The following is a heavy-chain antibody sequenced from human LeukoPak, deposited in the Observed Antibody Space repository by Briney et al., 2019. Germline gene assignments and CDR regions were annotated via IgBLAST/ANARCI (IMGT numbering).Heavy chain of an antibody. CDR1: GGSISSGNW. CDR3: ARHSLWFGVYYYYMDV. D-gene: IGHD3-10*01. V-gene: IGHV4-4*02. J-gene: IGHJ6*03. Sequence: SGTLSLTCAVSGGSISSGNWWSWVRQPPGKGLEWIGEINHSGSTNYNPSLKSRVTISVDTSKNQFSLKLSSVTAADTAVYYCARHSLWFGVYYYYMDVWGKGTTVTISS. CDR2: INHSGST.